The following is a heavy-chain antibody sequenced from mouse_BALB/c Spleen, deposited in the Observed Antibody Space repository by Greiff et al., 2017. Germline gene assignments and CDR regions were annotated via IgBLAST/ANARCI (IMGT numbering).Heavy chain of an antibody. V-gene: IGHV5-12-1*01. CDR3: ARSYYGTNAMDY. D-gene: IGHD1-1*01. CDR2: ISSGGGST. CDR1: GFAFSSYD. J-gene: IGHJ4*01. Sequence: EVQRVESGGGLVKPGGSLKLSCAASGFAFSSYDMSWVRQTPEKRLEWVAYISSGGGSTYYPDTVKGRFTISRDNAKNTLYLQMSSLKSEDTAMYYCARSYYGTNAMDYWGQGTSVTVSS.